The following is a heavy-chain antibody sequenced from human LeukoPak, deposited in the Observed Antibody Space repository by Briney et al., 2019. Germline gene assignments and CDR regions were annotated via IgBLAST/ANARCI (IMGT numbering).Heavy chain of an antibody. Sequence: GASVKVSCKASGGTFSTHTINWVRQAPGQGLEWMGGIIPILGTADYAQKFQGRVTITAGKSTSTAYMELSSLRSEDTAVYYCARGGLYYYDSSGYFDYWGQGTLVTVSS. D-gene: IGHD3-22*01. V-gene: IGHV1-69*08. CDR2: IIPILGTA. CDR1: GGTFSTHT. CDR3: ARGGLYYYDSSGYFDY. J-gene: IGHJ4*02.